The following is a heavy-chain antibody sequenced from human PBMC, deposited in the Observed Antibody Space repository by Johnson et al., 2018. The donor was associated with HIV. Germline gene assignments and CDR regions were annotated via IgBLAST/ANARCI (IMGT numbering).Heavy chain of an antibody. D-gene: IGHD3-22*01. CDR1: GFTFNDYG. CDR3: ARVLTFYYDGDGFRNDAFDI. CDR2: INWNGGST. J-gene: IGHJ3*02. V-gene: IGHV3-20*04. Sequence: MMLVESGGVVVRPGGSLRLSCAASGFTFNDYGMHWVRQAPGKGLEWVSGINWNGGSTGYADSVKGRFTISRDNAKNSLYLQMNGLRAEDTAVYYCARVLTFYYDGDGFRNDAFDIWGQGTMVSVSS.